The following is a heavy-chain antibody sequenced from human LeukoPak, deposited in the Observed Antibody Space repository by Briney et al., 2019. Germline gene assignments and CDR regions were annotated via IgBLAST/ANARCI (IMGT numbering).Heavy chain of an antibody. V-gene: IGHV1-24*01. CDR1: GYTLTELS. Sequence: ASVKVSCKVSGYTLTELSMHWVRQAPGKGLEWMGGFDPEDGETIYAQKFQGRVTMTEDTSTDTAYMELSSLRSEDTAVYYCATHSCSGGSCYSYYWGQGTLVTVSS. CDR3: ATHSCSGGSCYSYY. CDR2: FDPEDGET. J-gene: IGHJ4*02. D-gene: IGHD2-15*01.